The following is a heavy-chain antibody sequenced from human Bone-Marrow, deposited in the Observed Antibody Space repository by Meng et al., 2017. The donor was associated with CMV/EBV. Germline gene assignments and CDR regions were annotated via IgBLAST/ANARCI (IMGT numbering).Heavy chain of an antibody. CDR3: ARAYCSSTTCYNRGYYVKGLDV. J-gene: IGHJ6*02. Sequence: ASVKVSCKASGYIFTGYYMHWVRQAPGQGLEWMGWINPNSGGTNFAQKFQGRVTMTRDTSINTAYMELSWLRSDDTAVYFCARAYCSSTTCYNRGYYVKGLDVWGQGTTVTVSS. CDR1: GYIFTGYY. CDR2: INPNSGGT. D-gene: IGHD2-2*02. V-gene: IGHV1-2*02.